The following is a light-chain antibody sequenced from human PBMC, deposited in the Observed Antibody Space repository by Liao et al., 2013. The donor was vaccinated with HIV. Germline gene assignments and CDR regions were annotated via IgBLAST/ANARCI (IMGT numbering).Light chain of an antibody. CDR3: YSAADNNWV. Sequence: SYELTQPPSVSVSPGQTARITCSGDALPKQYAYWYQQMPGQAPVLVIYYDNDRPSGIPERFSGSSSGTTVTLTISGAQVEDEADYYCYSAADNNWVFGGGTKLTVL. V-gene: IGLV3-27*01. J-gene: IGLJ3*02. CDR1: ALPKQY. CDR2: YDN.